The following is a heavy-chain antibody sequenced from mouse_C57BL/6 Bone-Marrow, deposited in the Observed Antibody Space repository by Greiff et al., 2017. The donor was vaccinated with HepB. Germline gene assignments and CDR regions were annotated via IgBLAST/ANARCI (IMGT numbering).Heavy chain of an antibody. CDR2: ISNGGGST. V-gene: IGHV5-12*01. J-gene: IGHJ3*01. D-gene: IGHD4-1*01. CDR1: GFTFSDYY. Sequence: DVMLVESGGGLVQPGGSLKLSCAASGFTFSDYYMYWVRQTPEKRLEWVAYISNGGGSTYYPDTVKGRFTISRDNAKNTLYLQMSRLKSEDTAMYYCARWDSWGQGTLVTVSA. CDR3: ARWDS.